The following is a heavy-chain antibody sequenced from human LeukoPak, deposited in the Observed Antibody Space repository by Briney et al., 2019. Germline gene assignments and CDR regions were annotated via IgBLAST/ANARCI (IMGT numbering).Heavy chain of an antibody. CDR3: ARAYYDSSGVYYYYGMDV. V-gene: IGHV4-59*01. CDR2: IYYSGST. J-gene: IGHJ6*02. D-gene: IGHD3-22*01. Sequence: PSETLSLTCTVSGGSISSYYWSWIRQPPGKGQEWIGYIYYSGSTNYNPSLKSRVTISVDTSKNQFSLKLSSVTAADTAVYYCARAYYDSSGVYYYYGMDVWGQGTTVTVSS. CDR1: GGSISSYY.